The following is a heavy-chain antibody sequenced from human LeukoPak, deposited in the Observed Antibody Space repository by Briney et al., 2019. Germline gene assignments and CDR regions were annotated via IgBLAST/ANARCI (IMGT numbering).Heavy chain of an antibody. CDR1: GFTFSSYW. Sequence: GESLKISCAASGFTFSSYWMTWVRQAPGKGLEWVANIKEDGTESFYVDSVKGRFTISRDNAKSSLFLQMNSLTDEDTAVYYCARVGSSRPFDNWGQGALVTVSS. V-gene: IGHV3-7*04. CDR2: IKEDGTES. J-gene: IGHJ4*02. CDR3: ARVGSSRPFDN. D-gene: IGHD2-2*01.